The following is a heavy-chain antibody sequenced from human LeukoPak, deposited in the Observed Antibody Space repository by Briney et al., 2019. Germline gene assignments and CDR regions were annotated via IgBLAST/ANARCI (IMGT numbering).Heavy chain of an antibody. CDR2: IYTSGST. CDR1: GGSISSYY. Sequence: PSETLSLTCTVSGGSISSYYWSWIRQPPGKGLEWIGYIYTSGSTNYNPSLKSRVTISVDTSKNQFSLKLSSVTAADTAVYYCARSITRTTAELRTYYYYYMDVWGKGTTVTVSS. D-gene: IGHD1-7*01. CDR3: ARSITRTTAELRTYYYYYMDV. V-gene: IGHV4-4*09. J-gene: IGHJ6*03.